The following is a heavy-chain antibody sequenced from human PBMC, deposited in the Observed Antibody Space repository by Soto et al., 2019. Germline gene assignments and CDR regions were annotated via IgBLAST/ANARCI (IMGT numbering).Heavy chain of an antibody. CDR2: MSNTGIP. Sequence: PSETRSLTGIVSGGSITNHYWSWMRQSPVKGLEWIGLMSNTGIPTYNPSLQGRVNISPVTSNNRISLRLSSVTAADTAVYYCAREPWFCGRRCYRTNWFDPWGQGILVKVSS. V-gene: IGHV4-59*11. D-gene: IGHD2-15*01. J-gene: IGHJ5*02. CDR3: AREPWFCGRRCYRTNWFDP. CDR1: GGSITNHY.